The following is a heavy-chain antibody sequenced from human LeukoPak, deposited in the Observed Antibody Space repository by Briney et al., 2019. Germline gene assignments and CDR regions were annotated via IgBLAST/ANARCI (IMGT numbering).Heavy chain of an antibody. Sequence: ASVKVSCKVSGYTFPDYYMHWVRQAPGQGLEWMGCINPSGGGTNYAQKFQGRVTVTRDTSISTAYMDLSRLRSDDTAVYDCARAGVWDYSDSSGYHNAAFDIWGQGTMVTVSS. CDR2: INPSGGGT. J-gene: IGHJ3*02. CDR3: ARAGVWDYSDSSGYHNAAFDI. D-gene: IGHD3-22*01. V-gene: IGHV1-2*02. CDR1: GYTFPDYY.